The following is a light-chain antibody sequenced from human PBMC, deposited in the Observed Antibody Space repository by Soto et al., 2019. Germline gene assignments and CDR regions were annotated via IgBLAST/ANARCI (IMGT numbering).Light chain of an antibody. CDR2: KAS. CDR3: QQYKSSSHT. J-gene: IGKJ2*01. CDR1: QSISSW. V-gene: IGKV1-5*03. Sequence: DIQQTPSPSTLSASVGVRVTVTCQASQSISSWLAWYHKTPGEEPNLLSYKASSLESGGPSRFSGSGSGTEYTLTISSLQPDDFATYYCQQYKSSSHTVGQGTKVDSK.